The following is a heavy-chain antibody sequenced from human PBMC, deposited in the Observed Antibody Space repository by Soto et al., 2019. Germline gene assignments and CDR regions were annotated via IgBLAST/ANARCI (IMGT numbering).Heavy chain of an antibody. J-gene: IGHJ1*01. CDR3: ARDPLNSLSRLAH. CDR2: LNPSNGNS. V-gene: IGHV1-3*01. D-gene: IGHD1-7*01. CDR1: GYTFSTYA. Sequence: ASVRVSFKASGYTFSTYAIDWVRQAPGQGLEWMGWLNPSNGNSRYSKKFQGRVNMTRDTSARTAYMELKNLTSEDTAVYYCARDPLNSLSRLAHSAQRALVPVSS.